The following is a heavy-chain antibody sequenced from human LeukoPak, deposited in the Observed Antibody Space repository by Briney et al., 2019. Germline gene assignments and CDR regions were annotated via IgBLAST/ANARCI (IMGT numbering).Heavy chain of an antibody. J-gene: IGHJ5*02. V-gene: IGHV1-69*13. D-gene: IGHD3-10*01. CDR3: AREGCGSGSDQLETGYCEFDP. CDR2: IIPIFGTA. Sequence: SVKVSCKASGYTFTSYGISWVRQAPGQGLEWMGGIIPIFGTANYAQKFQGRVTITADESTSTAYMELSSLRSEDTAVYYCAREGCGSGSDQLETGYCEFDPWGQGTLVTVSS. CDR1: GYTFTSYG.